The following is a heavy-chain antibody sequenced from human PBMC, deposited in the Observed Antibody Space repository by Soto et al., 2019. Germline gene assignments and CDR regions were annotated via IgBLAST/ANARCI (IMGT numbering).Heavy chain of an antibody. CDR1: GYTFTSYD. CDR3: ARGNGAYCSSTSCMEYYFDY. CDR2: MNPNSGNT. Sequence: ASVKVSCKASGYTFTSYDINWVRQATGQGLEWMGWMNPNSGNTGYAQKFQGRVTMTRNTSISTAYMELSSLRSEDTAVYYCARGNGAYCSSTSCMEYYFDYWGQGTLVTVS. D-gene: IGHD2-2*01. V-gene: IGHV1-8*02. J-gene: IGHJ4*02.